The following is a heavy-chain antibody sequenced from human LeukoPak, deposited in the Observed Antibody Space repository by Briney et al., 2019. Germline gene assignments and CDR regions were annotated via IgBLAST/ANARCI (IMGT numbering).Heavy chain of an antibody. D-gene: IGHD4-23*01. J-gene: IGHJ4*02. CDR1: GFTFSSYE. Sequence: PGGSLRLSCAASGFTFSSYEMNWVRQAPGKGLEWVSYISSSGSTIYYADSVKGRFTISRDNAKNSLYLQMNSLRAEDTALYYCARGGDGGMKFGYWGQGTLVTVSS. CDR2: ISSSGSTI. CDR3: ARGGDGGMKFGY. V-gene: IGHV3-48*03.